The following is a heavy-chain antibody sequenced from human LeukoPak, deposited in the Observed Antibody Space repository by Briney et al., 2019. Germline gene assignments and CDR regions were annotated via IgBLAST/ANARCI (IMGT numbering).Heavy chain of an antibody. CDR2: IYYSGST. J-gene: IGHJ5*02. V-gene: IGHV4-59*01. Sequence: SETLSLTCTVSGGSISSYYWSWIRQPPGKGLEWTGYIYYSGSTNCNPSLKSRVTISVDTSKNQFSLKLTSVTAADTAVYFCARGGYYGSGNDFRFDPWGQGTLVTVSS. CDR1: GGSISSYY. D-gene: IGHD3-10*01. CDR3: ARGGYYGSGNDFRFDP.